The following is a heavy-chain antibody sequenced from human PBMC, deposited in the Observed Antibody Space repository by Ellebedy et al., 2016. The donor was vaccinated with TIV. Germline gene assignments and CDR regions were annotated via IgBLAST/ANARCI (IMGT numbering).Heavy chain of an antibody. CDR3: AKDRTAGDGYWVFDS. Sequence: GESLKISCAASGFTFSSYAISWVRQAPGKGLEWVSTNSHTGSRTYYADSVEGRFTISRDNSKDTLFLQMNILRAEDTAVYFCAKDRTAGDGYWVFDSWGQGTLVTVSS. CDR2: NSHTGSRT. CDR1: GFTFSSYA. J-gene: IGHJ4*02. D-gene: IGHD5-18*01. V-gene: IGHV3-23*01.